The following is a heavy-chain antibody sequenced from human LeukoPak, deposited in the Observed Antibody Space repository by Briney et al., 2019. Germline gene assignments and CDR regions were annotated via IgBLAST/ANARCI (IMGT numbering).Heavy chain of an antibody. CDR2: ISSSGSTI. Sequence: GSLRLSCAASGFTFSSYEMKWVRQAPGKGLEWVSYISSSGSTIYYADSVKGRFTISSDNAKNSLYLQMNSLRAEDTAVYYCAATKRGGYGYNYWGRGTLVTVSS. V-gene: IGHV3-48*03. J-gene: IGHJ4*02. CDR3: AATKRGGYGYNY. CDR1: GFTFSSYE. D-gene: IGHD5-18*01.